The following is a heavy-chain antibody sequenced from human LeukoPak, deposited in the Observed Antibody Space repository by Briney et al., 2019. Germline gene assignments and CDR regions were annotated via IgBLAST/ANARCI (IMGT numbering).Heavy chain of an antibody. CDR2: IYTSGST. J-gene: IGHJ6*03. CDR3: VREGRRVYYYYMDV. V-gene: IGHV4-4*07. CDR1: GGSISSYY. Sequence: SETLSLTCTVSGGSISSYYWSWIRQPAGKGLEWIGRIYTSGSTNYNPSLKSRVTMSVDTSKNQFSLKLSSVTAADTAVYYCVREGRRVYYYYMDVWGKGTTATVSS.